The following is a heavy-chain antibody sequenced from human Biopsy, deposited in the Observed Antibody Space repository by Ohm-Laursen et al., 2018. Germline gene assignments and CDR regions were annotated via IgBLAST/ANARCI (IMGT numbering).Heavy chain of an antibody. J-gene: IGHJ4*02. CDR3: ARDPLNGHKHFDY. Sequence: ASVKVSCNASSYTFTDYNIHWMRQAPGQGLEWLGYINCKTGATNYAQKFQGTVTMTRDTSISTAYLALGSLRSSDTAIYYCARDPLNGHKHFDYWGQGSLVTVSS. CDR1: SYTFTDYN. V-gene: IGHV1-2*02. CDR2: INCKTGAT. D-gene: IGHD2-8*01.